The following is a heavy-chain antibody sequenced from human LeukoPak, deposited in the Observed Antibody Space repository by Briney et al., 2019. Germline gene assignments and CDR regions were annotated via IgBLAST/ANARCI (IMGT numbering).Heavy chain of an antibody. V-gene: IGHV1-18*01. J-gene: IGHJ6*02. Sequence: GASVKVSCKASGYTFTSYGISWVRQAPGQGLEWMGWISAYNGNTNYAQRLQGRVTMTTDTSTSTAYMELRSLRSDDTAVYYCARDTGPYDFWSGYWSYHYYYGMDVWGQGTTVTVSS. CDR2: ISAYNGNT. CDR1: GYTFTSYG. D-gene: IGHD3-3*01. CDR3: ARDTGPYDFWSGYWSYHYYYGMDV.